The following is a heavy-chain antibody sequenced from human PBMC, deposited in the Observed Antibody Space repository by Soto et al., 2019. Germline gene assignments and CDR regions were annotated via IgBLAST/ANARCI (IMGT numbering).Heavy chain of an antibody. J-gene: IGHJ6*02. V-gene: IGHV4-30-4*08. CDR1: GGSISSGDYY. Sequence: QVQLQESGPGLVKPSQTLSLTCTVSGGSISSGDYYWSWIRQPPGKGLEWIGYIYYSGSTYYNPSRKSRVTISVNTSQNRFDLKVQSVTAADMAVYCCNRDQFYDSSTRGDYYVMGVWGQGNTGTVSS. CDR2: IYYSGST. CDR3: NRDQFYDSSTRGDYYVMGV. D-gene: IGHD3-22*01.